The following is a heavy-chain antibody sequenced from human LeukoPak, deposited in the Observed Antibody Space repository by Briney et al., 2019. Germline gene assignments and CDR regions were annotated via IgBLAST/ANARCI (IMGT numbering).Heavy chain of an antibody. V-gene: IGHV1-2*02. CDR2: INPNSGGT. CDR3: ARGRNYGGNTDYNWFDP. J-gene: IGHJ5*02. CDR1: GSTFTDYY. D-gene: IGHD4-23*01. Sequence: WASVKVSCKASGSTFTDYYMHWVRQAPGQGLEWMGWINPNSGGTNFAQKFQGRVTMTRDTSISTAYMELSRLRSDDTAVYYCARGRNYGGNTDYNWFDPWGQGTLVTVSS.